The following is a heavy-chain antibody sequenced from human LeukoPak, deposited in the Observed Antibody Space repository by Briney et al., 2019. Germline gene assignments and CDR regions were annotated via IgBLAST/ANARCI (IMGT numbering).Heavy chain of an antibody. CDR3: ARQYCSGGDCYFFD. J-gene: IGHJ4*02. D-gene: IGHD2-15*01. Sequence: PGGSLRLSCAASGFTVSSNYMSWVRQAPGKGLEWVSVIYGGGSTYYADSVKGRFTISRDNSKNTLYLQMNSLRAEDTALYYCARQYCSGGDCYFFDWGQGTLVTVSS. CDR2: IYGGGST. V-gene: IGHV3-53*01. CDR1: GFTVSSNY.